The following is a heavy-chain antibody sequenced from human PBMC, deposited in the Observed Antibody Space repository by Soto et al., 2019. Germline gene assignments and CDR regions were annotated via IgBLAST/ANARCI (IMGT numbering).Heavy chain of an antibody. CDR3: ARERQQWLVRSAFDI. CDR2: IWYDGSNK. D-gene: IGHD6-19*01. J-gene: IGHJ3*02. V-gene: IGHV3-33*01. CDR1: GVTFSSYG. Sequence: PGGSPRLSCAASGVTFSSYGMHGVRQAPGKGLEWVAVIWYDGSNKYYADSVKGRFTISRDNSKNTLYLQMNSLRAEDTAVYYCARERQQWLVRSAFDIWGQGTMVTVSS.